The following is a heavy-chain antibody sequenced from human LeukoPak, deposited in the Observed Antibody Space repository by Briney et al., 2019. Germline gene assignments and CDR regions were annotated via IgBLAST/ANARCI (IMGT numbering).Heavy chain of an antibody. CDR1: GYTFTSYD. V-gene: IGHV1-18*04. CDR2: ISAYNGNT. D-gene: IGHD3-10*01. J-gene: IGHJ5*02. CDR3: ARSYGSGSPPWFDP. Sequence: GASVTVSCKASGYTFTSYDISWVRQAPGQGLEWMGGISAYNGNTNYAHKLQGRVTMTTDTSTSTAYMELRSLRSDGTAVYYCARSYGSGSPPWFDPWGQGTLVTVSS.